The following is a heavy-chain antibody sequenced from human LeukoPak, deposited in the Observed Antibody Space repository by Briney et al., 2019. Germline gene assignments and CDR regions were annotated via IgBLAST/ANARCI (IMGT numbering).Heavy chain of an antibody. CDR1: GYIFTSFY. CDR2: INPSGGNT. J-gene: IGHJ4*02. Sequence: GASVKVSCKASGYIFTSFYMHWVRQAPGQGLEWMGIINPSGGNTGYAQKFQGRVTITADESTSTAYMELSSLRSEDTAVYYCARGIAVAGTFDYWGQGTLVTVSS. CDR3: ARGIAVAGTFDY. D-gene: IGHD6-19*01. V-gene: IGHV1-46*01.